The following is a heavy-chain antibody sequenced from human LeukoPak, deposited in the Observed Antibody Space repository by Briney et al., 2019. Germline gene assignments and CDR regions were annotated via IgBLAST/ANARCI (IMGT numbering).Heavy chain of an antibody. V-gene: IGHV4-4*02. J-gene: IGHJ4*02. CDR2: IYHSGST. D-gene: IGHD4-23*01. Sequence: SETLSLTCAVSGGSISSSNWWSWVRQPPGKGLEWIGEIYHSGSTYYNPSLKSRVTISVDTSKNQFSLKLSSVTAADTAVYYCASGGYRYYFDYWGQGTLVTVSS. CDR3: ASGGYRYYFDY. CDR1: GGSISSSNW.